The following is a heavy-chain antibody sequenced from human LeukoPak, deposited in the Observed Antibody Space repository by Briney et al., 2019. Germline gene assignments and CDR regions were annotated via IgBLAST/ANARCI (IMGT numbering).Heavy chain of an antibody. CDR3: ASIAAAGPKRGNFDY. J-gene: IGHJ4*02. V-gene: IGHV4-39*01. Sequence: SETLSLTCTVYGGSISSSSYYWGWIRQPPGKGLVWIGSIYYSGSTYYNPSLKTRVTISLDTSKNQFSLKLSSVTAADTAVYYCASIAAAGPKRGNFDYWGQGTLVTVSS. D-gene: IGHD6-13*01. CDR2: IYYSGST. CDR1: GGSISSSSYY.